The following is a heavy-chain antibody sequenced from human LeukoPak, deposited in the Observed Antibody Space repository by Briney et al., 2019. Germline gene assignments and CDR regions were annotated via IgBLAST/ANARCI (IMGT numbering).Heavy chain of an antibody. D-gene: IGHD2-2*01. CDR1: GFTFSHYW. CDR3: ARDRCSSPSCFYDY. V-gene: IGHV3-7*01. J-gene: IGHJ4*02. CDR2: IKQDGSEQ. Sequence: GGSLRLSCAASGFTFSHYWMTWVRQAPGKGLEWVANIKQDGSEQYYVDSVKGRFTISRDNAKNSLYLQMNSLRVEDTAVYYCARDRCSSPSCFYDYWGQGTLVTVSS.